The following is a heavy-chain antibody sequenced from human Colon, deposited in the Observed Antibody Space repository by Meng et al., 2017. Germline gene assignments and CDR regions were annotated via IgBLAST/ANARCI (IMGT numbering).Heavy chain of an antibody. J-gene: IGHJ4*01. D-gene: IGHD7-27*01. CDR3: ARWGPSKTIDY. CDR1: GFTFSSNG. V-gene: IGHV3-33*01. CDR2: IWYDGSNK. Sequence: GGSLRLSCEASGFTFSSNGMHWVRQAPGKGLVWVAVIWYDGSNKYYTDSVKGRFTISRDNSKNTVYLQMNSLRDEDTAVYYCARWGPSKTIDYWGQGNLVNVSS.